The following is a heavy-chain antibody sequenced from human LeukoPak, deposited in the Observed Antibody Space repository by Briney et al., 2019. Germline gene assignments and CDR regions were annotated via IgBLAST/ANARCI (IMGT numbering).Heavy chain of an antibody. Sequence: SETLSLTCTVSGGSITNYYWSWIRQPAGKGLEWIGRTYTSGSTSYNPSLKSRVTMSVDTSKNQFSLKLSSVTAADTAVYYCARGDCSSTSCPFDPWGQGTLVTVSS. CDR3: ARGDCSSTSCPFDP. D-gene: IGHD2-2*01. CDR2: TYTSGST. V-gene: IGHV4-4*07. CDR1: GGSITNYY. J-gene: IGHJ5*02.